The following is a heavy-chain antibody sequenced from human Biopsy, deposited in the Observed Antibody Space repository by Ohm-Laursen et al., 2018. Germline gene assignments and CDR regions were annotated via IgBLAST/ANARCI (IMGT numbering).Heavy chain of an antibody. CDR1: GYTFTGQN. D-gene: IGHD2-15*01. Sequence: ASVKASCTASGYTFTGQNLHWVREVPGQGLGWMGWINLPSGTTKFAQDFQGRVTMTRDTSITTAYMELRRLRSDDTAVYYCAKGQDVRGGAEYFQLWGQGALVTVSS. V-gene: IGHV1-2*02. J-gene: IGHJ1*01. CDR3: AKGQDVRGGAEYFQL. CDR2: INLPSGTT.